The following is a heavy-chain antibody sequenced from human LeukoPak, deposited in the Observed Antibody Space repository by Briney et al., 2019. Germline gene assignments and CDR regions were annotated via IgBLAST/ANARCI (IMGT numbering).Heavy chain of an antibody. D-gene: IGHD6-19*01. Sequence: GGSQRLSCAASGFTFTSYSMNWARQAPGKGLEWVSYISSSSNYIYYADAVFTRFTISRDNAKNSLYLQMNSLRAEDTAVYYCAREPGDSSGWYDWGQGTLVTVSS. CDR3: AREPGDSSGWYD. V-gene: IGHV3-21*01. J-gene: IGHJ4*02. CDR1: GFTFTSYS. CDR2: ISSSSNYI.